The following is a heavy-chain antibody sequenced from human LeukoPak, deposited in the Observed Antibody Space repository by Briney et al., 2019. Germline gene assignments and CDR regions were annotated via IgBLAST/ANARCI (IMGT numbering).Heavy chain of an antibody. V-gene: IGHV1-18*01. CDR1: GYTFTSYA. D-gene: IGHD6-19*01. CDR2: ISAYNGST. J-gene: IGHJ4*02. CDR3: ARRAAVAFDFDY. Sequence: ASVKVSCKASGYTFTSYAMNWVRQAPGQGLEWMGWISAYNGSTNYAQKLQGRVTMTTDTSTSTAYMELRSLRSDDTAVYYCARRAAVAFDFDYWGQGTLVTVSS.